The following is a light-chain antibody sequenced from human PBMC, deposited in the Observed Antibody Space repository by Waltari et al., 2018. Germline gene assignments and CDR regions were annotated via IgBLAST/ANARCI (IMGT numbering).Light chain of an antibody. J-gene: IGLJ2*01. CDR3: AAWDYSLKGVL. CDR1: RSNIGNNA. V-gene: IGLV1-36*01. CDR2: ADD. Sequence: QSVLTQTPSVSEAPRQRVTISCSGSRSNIGNNAVNWYQQVPGKAPKLLVFADDLLPSGVSDRFSGSKSGTSASLAISGLRSEDEGVYFCAAWDYSLKGVLFGGGTKLTVL.